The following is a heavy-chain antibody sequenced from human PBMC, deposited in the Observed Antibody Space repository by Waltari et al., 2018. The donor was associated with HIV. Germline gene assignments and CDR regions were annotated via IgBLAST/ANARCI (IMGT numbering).Heavy chain of an antibody. J-gene: IGHJ6*02. CDR1: GYTLTIYA. CDR3: ARWFSSSWYYYGMDV. V-gene: IGHV1-3*01. CDR2: INAGNDNT. Sequence: QVQLVQSGAEVKKPGASVKVSCKASGYTLTIYAIHWVRQAPGQRLEWMGWINAGNDNTKYSQKFQGRVTITRDTSANTAYMELSSLRSEDTAVYYCARWFSSSWYYYGMDVWGQGTTVTVSS. D-gene: IGHD6-13*01.